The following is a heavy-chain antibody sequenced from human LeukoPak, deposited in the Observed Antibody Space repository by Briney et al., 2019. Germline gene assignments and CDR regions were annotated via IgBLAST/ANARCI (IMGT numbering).Heavy chain of an antibody. CDR1: GFTFSSYA. Sequence: PGGSLRLSCAASGFTFSSYAMTWVRQAPGKGLEWVSVISGSGGSTYQADSVKGRFTISRDNSKNTLNLQMNSLRAEDTAVYYCARDLGYSSGHPFDYWGQGTLVTVSS. D-gene: IGHD6-19*01. CDR2: ISGSGGST. J-gene: IGHJ4*02. CDR3: ARDLGYSSGHPFDY. V-gene: IGHV3-23*01.